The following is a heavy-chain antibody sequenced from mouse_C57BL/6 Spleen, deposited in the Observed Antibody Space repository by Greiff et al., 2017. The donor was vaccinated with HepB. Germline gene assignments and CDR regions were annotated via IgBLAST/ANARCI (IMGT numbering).Heavy chain of an antibody. CDR1: GFTFSSYA. Sequence: EVKLMESGEGLVKPGGSLKLSCAASGFTFSSYAMSWVRQTPEKRLEWVAYISSGGDYIYYADTVKGRFTISRDNARNTLYLQMSSLKSEDTAMYYCTRDTLYYSGSSPSFDYWGQGTTLTVSS. CDR3: TRDTLYYSGSSPSFDY. V-gene: IGHV5-9-1*02. D-gene: IGHD1-1*01. CDR2: ISSGGDYI. J-gene: IGHJ2*01.